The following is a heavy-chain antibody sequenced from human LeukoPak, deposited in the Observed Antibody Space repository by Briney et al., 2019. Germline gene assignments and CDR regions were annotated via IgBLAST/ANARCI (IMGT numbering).Heavy chain of an antibody. V-gene: IGHV4-34*01. CDR3: ASEQWLYWVY. D-gene: IGHD6-19*01. CDR1: GGSFSGYY. J-gene: IGHJ4*02. Sequence: SETLSLTCAVYGGSFSGYYWSWIRQPPGKGLEWIGEINHSGSTNYNPSLKSRVPISVDTSKNQFSLKLSSVTAADTAVYYCASEQWLYWVYWGQGTLVTVSS. CDR2: INHSGST.